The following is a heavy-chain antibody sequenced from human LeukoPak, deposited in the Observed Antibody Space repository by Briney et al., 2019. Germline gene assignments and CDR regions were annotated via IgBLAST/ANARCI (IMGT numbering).Heavy chain of an antibody. D-gene: IGHD3-22*01. Sequence: SVKVSCKASGGTFTSYTISWVRQAPGQGLEWMGRIIPYFGKANYAQRFQGRVTITTDKSTSTAYMELSSLRSEDTAVYYCARDPRPVEYYYDSSGYSPSGYYYDGMDVWGQGTTVTVSS. CDR3: ARDPRPVEYYYDSSGYSPSGYYYDGMDV. CDR2: IIPYFGKA. CDR1: GGTFTSYT. V-gene: IGHV1-69*08. J-gene: IGHJ6*02.